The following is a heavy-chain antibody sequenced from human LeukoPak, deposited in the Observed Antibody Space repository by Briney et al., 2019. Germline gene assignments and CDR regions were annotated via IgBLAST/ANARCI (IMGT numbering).Heavy chain of an antibody. J-gene: IGHJ6*03. V-gene: IGHV1-69*13. CDR3: ARVSSNYYYYYMDV. CDR2: IIPNFGTA. D-gene: IGHD4-11*01. Sequence: SVKVSCKASGGTFSSYAISWVRQAPGQGLEWMGGIIPNFGTAKYAQKFRGRVTITAHESTSTAYMELSSLRSEDTAVYYCARVSSNYYYYYMDVWGKGTTVTVSS. CDR1: GGTFSSYA.